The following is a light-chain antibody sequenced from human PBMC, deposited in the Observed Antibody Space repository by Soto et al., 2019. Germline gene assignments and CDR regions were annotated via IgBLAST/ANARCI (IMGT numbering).Light chain of an antibody. V-gene: IGKV1-17*01. CDR2: ASS. Sequence: DIQMTQSPSSLSASVGDRVTITCRASQGIRNDLGWYQQKPGKAPNRLIYASSSLQTGVPSRFSGSGSGTEVTLTRRSLRPEHFATDYRLQHNTSPWTFPQGTNVEIK. CDR3: LQHNTSPWT. J-gene: IGKJ1*01. CDR1: QGIRND.